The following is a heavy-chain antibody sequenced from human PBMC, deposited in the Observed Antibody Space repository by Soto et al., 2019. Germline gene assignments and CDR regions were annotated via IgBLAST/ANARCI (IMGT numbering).Heavy chain of an antibody. CDR2: ISYDESDK. CDR3: ARDLPVAGPDY. V-gene: IGHV3-30*03. J-gene: IGHJ4*02. D-gene: IGHD6-19*01. CDR1: GFTFISYA. Sequence: RGSLRLSCAASGFTFISYAMHWVRQAPGKGLEWVAVISYDESDKYCADSLKGRFTISRDNSKNTLYLQMNSLRGEDTAVYYCARDLPVAGPDYWGQGTLVTVSS.